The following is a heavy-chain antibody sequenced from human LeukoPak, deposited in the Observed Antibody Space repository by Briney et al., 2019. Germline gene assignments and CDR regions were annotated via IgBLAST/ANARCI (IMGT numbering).Heavy chain of an antibody. J-gene: IGHJ4*02. D-gene: IGHD3-22*01. Sequence: GGSLRLSCAASGFTFSSYGMHWVRQAPGKGLEWAAVISYDGSNKYYADSVKGRFTISRDNSKNTLYLQMNSLRAEDTAVYYCAKDSSGHGFDYWGQGTLVTVSS. V-gene: IGHV3-30*18. CDR2: ISYDGSNK. CDR1: GFTFSSYG. CDR3: AKDSSGHGFDY.